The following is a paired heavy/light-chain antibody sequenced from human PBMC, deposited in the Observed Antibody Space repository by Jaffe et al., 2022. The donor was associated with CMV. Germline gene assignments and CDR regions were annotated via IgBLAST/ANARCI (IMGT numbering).Light chain of an antibody. CDR1: QSVSSSY. Sequence: EIVLTQSPGTLSLSPGERATLSCRASQSVSSSYLAWYQQKPGQAPRLLIYGASSRATGIPDRFSGSGSGTDFTLTISRLEPEDFAVYYCQQYGSSPQFTFGGGTKVEIK. V-gene: IGKV3-20*01. CDR2: GAS. J-gene: IGKJ4*01. CDR3: QQYGSSPQFT.
Heavy chain of an antibody. CDR1: GFTFSSYA. CDR2: ISSNGGST. J-gene: IGHJ4*02. CDR3: VKNAGYCSGGSCYPYYFDY. D-gene: IGHD2-15*01. Sequence: EVQLVESGGGLVQPGGSLRLSCSASGFTFSSYAMHWVRQAPGKGLEYVSAISSNGGSTYYADSVKGRFTISRDNSKNTLYLQMSSLRAEDTAVYYCVKNAGYCSGGSCYPYYFDYWGQGTLVTVSS. V-gene: IGHV3-64D*06.